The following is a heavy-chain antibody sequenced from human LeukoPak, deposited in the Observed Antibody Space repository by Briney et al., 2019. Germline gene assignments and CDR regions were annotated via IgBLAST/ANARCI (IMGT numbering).Heavy chain of an antibody. CDR2: ISYDGSNK. Sequence: GGSLRLSCAASGFTFSSYAMHWVRQAPGKGLEWVAVISYDGSNKYYADSVKGRFTISRDNSKNTLYLQMNSLRAEDTAVYYCARGDGYWGQGTLVTVSS. J-gene: IGHJ4*02. CDR1: GFTFSSYA. CDR3: ARGDGY. V-gene: IGHV3-30-3*01.